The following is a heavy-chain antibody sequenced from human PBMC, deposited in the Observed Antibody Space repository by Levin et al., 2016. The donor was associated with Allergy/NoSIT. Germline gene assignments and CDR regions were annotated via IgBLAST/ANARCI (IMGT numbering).Heavy chain of an antibody. CDR3: ARVSTGFSLGLRFVYFDY. J-gene: IGHJ4*02. CDR2: IYYSGST. V-gene: IGHV4-59*01. D-gene: IGHD5-12*01. Sequence: WIRQPPGKGLEWIGYIYYSGSTNYNPSLKSRVTISVDTSKNQFSLKLSSVTAADTAVYYCARVSTGFSLGLRFVYFDYWGQGTLVTVSS.